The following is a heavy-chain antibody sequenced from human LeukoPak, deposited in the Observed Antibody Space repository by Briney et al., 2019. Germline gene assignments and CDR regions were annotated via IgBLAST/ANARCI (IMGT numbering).Heavy chain of an antibody. V-gene: IGHV3-23*01. Sequence: GGSLRLSCVASGFTFSSYAMSWVRQAPGKGLEWVSAISGSGGSTYYADSVEGRFTISRDNSKNTLYLQMNSLRAEDTAVYYCAKAAVVVAAARCDYWGQGTLVTVSS. CDR3: AKAAVVVAAARCDY. J-gene: IGHJ4*02. CDR2: ISGSGGST. D-gene: IGHD2-2*01. CDR1: GFTFSSYA.